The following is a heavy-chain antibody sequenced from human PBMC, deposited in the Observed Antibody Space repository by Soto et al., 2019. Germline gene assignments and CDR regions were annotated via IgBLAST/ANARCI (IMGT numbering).Heavy chain of an antibody. V-gene: IGHV3-23*01. CDR2: MNGFDGDI. CDR3: VKRPPLISSKGFDY. D-gene: IGHD6-6*01. Sequence: PGGSLRLSCVASGFTFSTYSMNWVRQAPGKGLEWVSTMNGFDGDIFYGDAVRGRFTISRDNSKNTLYLQMNSLRAEDTAVYYCVKRPPLISSKGFDYSGPGTLVTVSS. J-gene: IGHJ4*02. CDR1: GFTFSTYS.